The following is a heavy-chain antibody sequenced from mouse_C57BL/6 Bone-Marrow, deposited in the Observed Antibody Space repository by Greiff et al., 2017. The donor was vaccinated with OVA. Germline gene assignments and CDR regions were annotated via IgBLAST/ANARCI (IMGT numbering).Heavy chain of an antibody. Sequence: QVQLQQSGPELVKPGASVKISCKASGYAFSSSWMNWVKQRPGKGLEWIGRIYPGDGDTNYNGKFKGKATLTADKSSSTAYMQLSSLTSEDSAVYFCARRDDYYGSSYDYYYAMDYWGQGTSVTVSS. CDR2: IYPGDGDT. D-gene: IGHD1-1*01. J-gene: IGHJ4*01. CDR3: ARRDDYYGSSYDYYYAMDY. CDR1: GYAFSSSW. V-gene: IGHV1-82*01.